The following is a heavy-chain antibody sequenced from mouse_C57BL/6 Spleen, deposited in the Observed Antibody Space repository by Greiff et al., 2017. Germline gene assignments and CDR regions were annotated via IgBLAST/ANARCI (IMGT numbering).Heavy chain of an antibody. D-gene: IGHD2-1*01. CDR1: GFTFSNYW. CDR3: SKFYYGNFFDY. Sequence: EVKVVESGGGLVQPGGSMKLSCVASGFTFSNYWMNWVRQSPEKGLEWVAQIRLKSDNYATHYAESVKGRFTISIDDSKSSVYLQMNNLRAEDTGIYYCSKFYYGNFFDYWGQGTTLTVSS. J-gene: IGHJ2*01. V-gene: IGHV6-3*01. CDR2: IRLKSDNYAT.